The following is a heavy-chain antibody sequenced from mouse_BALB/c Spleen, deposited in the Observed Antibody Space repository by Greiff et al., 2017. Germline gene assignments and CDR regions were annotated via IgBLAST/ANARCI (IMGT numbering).Heavy chain of an antibody. J-gene: IGHJ4*01. D-gene: IGHD2-4*01. CDR3: ARLGYYDYDDAMDY. CDR2: ISSGSSTI. CDR1: GFTFSSFG. Sequence: EVQGVESGGGLVQPGGSRKLSCAASGFTFSSFGMHWVRQAPEKGLEWVAYISSGSSTIYYADTVKGRFTISRDNPKNTLFLQMTSLRSEDTAMYYCARLGYYDYDDAMDYWGQGTSVTVSS. V-gene: IGHV5-17*02.